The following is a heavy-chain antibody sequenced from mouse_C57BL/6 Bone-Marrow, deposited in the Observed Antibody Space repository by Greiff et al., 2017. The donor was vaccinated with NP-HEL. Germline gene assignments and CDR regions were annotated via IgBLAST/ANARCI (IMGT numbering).Heavy chain of an antibody. Sequence: EVKLVESGGGLVKPGGSLKLSCAASGFTFSSYAMSWVRQTPEKRLEWVATISDGGSYTYYPDNVKGRFTISRDNAKNNLYLQLSNLTSEDTAMYDSARGAYRRFAYWGQGTLVTVSA. CDR2: ISDGGSYT. CDR3: ARGAYRRFAY. CDR1: GFTFSSYA. V-gene: IGHV5-4*03. J-gene: IGHJ3*01. D-gene: IGHD2-10*01.